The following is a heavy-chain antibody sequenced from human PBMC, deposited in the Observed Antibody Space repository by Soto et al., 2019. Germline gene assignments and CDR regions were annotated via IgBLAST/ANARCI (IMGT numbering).Heavy chain of an antibody. J-gene: IGHJ6*02. CDR3: ARVEVFGLSGWFSGGYYYYGMDV. V-gene: IGHV1-2*02. CDR2: INPNSGGT. CDR1: GYTFTGYY. D-gene: IGHD6-19*01. Sequence: ASVKVSCKASGYTFTGYYMHWVRQAPGQGLEWMGWINPNSGGTNYAQKFQGRVTMTRDTSISTAYMELSRLRSDDTAVYYCARVEVFGLSGWFSGGYYYYGMDVWGQGTTVTVS.